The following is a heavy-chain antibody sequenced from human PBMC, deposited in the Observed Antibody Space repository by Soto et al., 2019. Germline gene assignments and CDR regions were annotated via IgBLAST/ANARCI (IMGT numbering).Heavy chain of an antibody. CDR1: GFTFSSFA. CDR2: ISGSGRST. CDR3: AKGGGGDFRYYYGMDV. V-gene: IGHV3-23*01. D-gene: IGHD3-16*01. Sequence: GGSLRLSCAASGFTFSSFAITWVRQAPGEGLEWVSAISGSGRSTYYAGSVKGRFTISRDNSKNTLYLQMNSLRAEDTAVYYCAKGGGGDFRYYYGMDVWGQGTTVTVSS. J-gene: IGHJ6*02.